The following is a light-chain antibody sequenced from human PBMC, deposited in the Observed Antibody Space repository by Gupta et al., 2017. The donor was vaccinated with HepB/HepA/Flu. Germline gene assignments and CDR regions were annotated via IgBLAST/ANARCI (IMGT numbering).Light chain of an antibody. CDR1: QSVSSN. J-gene: IGKJ2*04. CDR2: GAS. Sequence: EIVMTQSPATLSVSPGERATLSCRASQSVSSNLAWYQQKPGQAPRRLIYGASTRATGSPARCSGSGYGTEFTLTISSLQSEEFAVYYCQQYNSGHLLMCSFGQGTKLEIK. CDR3: QQYNSGHLLMCS. V-gene: IGKV3-15*01.